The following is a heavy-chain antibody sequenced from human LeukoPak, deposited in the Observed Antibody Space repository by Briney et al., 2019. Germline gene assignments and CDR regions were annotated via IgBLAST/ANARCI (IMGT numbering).Heavy chain of an antibody. CDR2: ISGSGGST. J-gene: IGHJ3*02. D-gene: IGHD6-6*01. CDR3: ARVRLSIAARSAPGAFDI. CDR1: GFTFSSYA. V-gene: IGHV3-23*01. Sequence: GGSLRLSCAASGFTFSSYAMSWVRQAPGKGLEWVSAISGSGGSTYYADSVKGRFTISRDNSKNTLYLQMNSLRAEDTAVYYCARVRLSIAARSAPGAFDIWGQGTMVTVSS.